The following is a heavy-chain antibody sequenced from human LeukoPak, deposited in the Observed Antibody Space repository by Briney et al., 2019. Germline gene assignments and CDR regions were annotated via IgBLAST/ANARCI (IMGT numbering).Heavy chain of an antibody. CDR1: GFTFSNAW. V-gene: IGHV3-15*01. CDR2: IKSKTDGGTT. D-gene: IGHD3-10*01. J-gene: IGHJ4*02. CDR3: NILWFGDLGDIDY. Sequence: GGSLRLSCAASGFTFSNAWMSWVRQAPGKGLEWVGRIKSKTDGGTTDYAAPVKGRFTISRDDSKNTLYLQLNSLKTEDTAVYYCNILWFGDLGDIDYWGQGTLVTVSS.